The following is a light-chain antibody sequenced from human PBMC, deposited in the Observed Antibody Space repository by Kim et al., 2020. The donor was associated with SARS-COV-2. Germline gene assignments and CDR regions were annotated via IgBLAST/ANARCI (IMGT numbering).Light chain of an antibody. J-gene: IGKJ1*01. CDR3: QQTYSVPRT. CDR2: DAS. V-gene: IGKV1-39*01. CDR1: QSRGKY. Sequence: APVGKDSPITCRASQSRGKYLVWYQQKPGKAPKALINDASRLASGVPSRFSGSGSGTDFSLTINSLQPEDFATYFCQQTYSVPRTFGPGTKVDIK.